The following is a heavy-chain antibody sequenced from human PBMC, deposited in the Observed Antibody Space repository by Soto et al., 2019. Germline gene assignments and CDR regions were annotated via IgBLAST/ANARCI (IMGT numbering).Heavy chain of an antibody. Sequence: SVKVSCKASGGSFNTNTFNWVRQAPGLGLEWLGALSHILGTQHNAGRFPGRVEISTDHSTRTAYMELSSLTSDDAGVYYSATLPPGINAFHIWGQGTMVTVSS. D-gene: IGHD1-26*01. CDR3: ATLPPGINAFHI. J-gene: IGHJ3*02. V-gene: IGHV1-69*05. CDR1: GGSFNTNT. CDR2: LSHILGTQ.